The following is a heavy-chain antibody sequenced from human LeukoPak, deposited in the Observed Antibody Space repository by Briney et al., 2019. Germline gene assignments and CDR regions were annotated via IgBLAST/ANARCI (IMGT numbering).Heavy chain of an antibody. V-gene: IGHV3-7*01. CDR1: GFTFSSYW. CDR2: IKQDGSEK. J-gene: IGHJ4*02. CDR3: ASPPDY. Sequence: GGSLRLSCAASGFTFSSYWVSWVRQAPGKGLEWVANIKQDGSEKYYVDSVKGRFTISRDNAKNSLYLQMNRLRAEDTAVYYCASPPDYWGQGTLVTVSS.